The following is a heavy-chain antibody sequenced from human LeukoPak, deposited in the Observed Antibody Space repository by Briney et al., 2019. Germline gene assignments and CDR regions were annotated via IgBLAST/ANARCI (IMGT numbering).Heavy chain of an antibody. V-gene: IGHV3-48*02. CDR1: GFTFSSYS. CDR3: ARRDTYYYDSSGYYYTVGFFDY. CDR2: ISSSSSTI. J-gene: IGHJ4*02. D-gene: IGHD3-22*01. Sequence: GGSLRLSCAASGFTFSSYSMNWVRQAPGKGLEWVSYISSSSSTIYYADSVKGRFTISRDNAKNSLYLQMNSLRDEDTAVYYCARRDTYYYDSSGYYYTVGFFDYWGQGTLVTVSS.